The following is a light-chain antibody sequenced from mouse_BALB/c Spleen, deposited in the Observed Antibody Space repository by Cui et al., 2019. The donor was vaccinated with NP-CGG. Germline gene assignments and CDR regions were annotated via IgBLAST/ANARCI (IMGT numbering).Light chain of an antibody. J-gene: IGLJ1*01. CDR3: SLWYSNHWV. CDR1: TGAVTTSNY. CDR2: GTN. V-gene: IGLV1*01. Sequence: QAVVTQESALTTSPGETVTLTCRSSTGAVTTSNYANWVREKPDHLFTGLIGGTNNRVPGVPARFSGSLIGDKAALTITGAQTEDEAIYFFSLWYSNHWVFGGGTKLTVL.